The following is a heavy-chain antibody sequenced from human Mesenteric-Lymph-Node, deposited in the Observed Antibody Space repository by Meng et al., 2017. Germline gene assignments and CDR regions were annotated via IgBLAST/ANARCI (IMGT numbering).Heavy chain of an antibody. Sequence: GESLKISCAASGFTFSDYYMNWVRQAPGKGLEWVSSISSSSTIYYADSVKGRFTISRDNAKNSLYLQMNSLRAEDTAVYYCARVTRFGELLEYGMDVWGQGTTVTVSS. CDR3: ARVTRFGELLEYGMDV. J-gene: IGHJ6*02. D-gene: IGHD3-10*02. CDR1: GFTFSDYY. V-gene: IGHV3-69-1*01. CDR2: ISSSSTI.